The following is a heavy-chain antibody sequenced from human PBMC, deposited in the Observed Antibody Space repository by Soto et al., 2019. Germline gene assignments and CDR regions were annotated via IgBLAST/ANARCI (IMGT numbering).Heavy chain of an antibody. J-gene: IGHJ6*02. D-gene: IGHD6-6*01. CDR1: GFTFSSYS. CDR2: ISSSSSTI. V-gene: IGHV3-48*02. Sequence: EVQLVESGGGLVQPGGSLRLSCAASGFTFSSYSMNWVRQAPGKGREWVSYISSSSSTIYYADSVKGRFTISRDNAKNSLYLQMNRLRDEDTAVYYCARPEYSSSSYGMDVWGQGTTVTVSS. CDR3: ARPEYSSSSYGMDV.